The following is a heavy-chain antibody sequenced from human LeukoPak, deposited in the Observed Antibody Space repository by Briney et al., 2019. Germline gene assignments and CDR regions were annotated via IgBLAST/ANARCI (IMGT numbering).Heavy chain of an antibody. V-gene: IGHV1-8*01. J-gene: IGHJ6*02. D-gene: IGHD2-21*02. CDR2: MNPNSGNT. CDR3: AREGYCGGDCYSDGMDV. CDR1: GYTFTSYD. Sequence: ASVKVSCKASGYTFTSYDINWVRQATGQGLEWMGWMNPNSGNTGYAQKFQGRVTMTRNTSISTAYMELSSLRSEDTAVYYCAREGYCGGDCYSDGMDVWGQGTTVTVSS.